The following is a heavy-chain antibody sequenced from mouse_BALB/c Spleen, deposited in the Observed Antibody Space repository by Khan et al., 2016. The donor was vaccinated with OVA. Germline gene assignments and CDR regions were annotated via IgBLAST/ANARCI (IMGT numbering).Heavy chain of an antibody. CDR3: AGGGYSSFAY. J-gene: IGHJ3*01. D-gene: IGHD1-3*01. CDR2: IYPGNSNT. V-gene: IGHV1-5*01. Sequence: EVQLQESGTVLARPGASVKMSCKTSGYSFTSYLIHWVKQRPGQGLEWIGDIYPGNSNTTYNQKFKDKAKLTAGKSANTAYMELSSLTNEDSAVYYCAGGGYSSFAYWGQGTLVTVSA. CDR1: GYSFTSYL.